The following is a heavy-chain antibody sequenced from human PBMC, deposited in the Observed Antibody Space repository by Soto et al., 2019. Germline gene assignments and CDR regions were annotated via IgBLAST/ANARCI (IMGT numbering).Heavy chain of an antibody. V-gene: IGHV3-49*03. Sequence: GGSLRLSCTASGFTFGDYAMSWFRQAPGKGLEWVGFIRSKAYGGTTEYAASVKGRFTISRDDSKSIAYLQMNSLKTEDTAVYYCTRAGLRLGDHHPFDAFDIWGQGTMVTVSS. D-gene: IGHD3-16*01. CDR3: TRAGLRLGDHHPFDAFDI. CDR1: GFTFGDYA. J-gene: IGHJ3*02. CDR2: IRSKAYGGTT.